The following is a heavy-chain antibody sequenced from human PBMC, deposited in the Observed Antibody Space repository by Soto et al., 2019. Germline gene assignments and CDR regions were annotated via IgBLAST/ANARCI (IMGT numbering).Heavy chain of an antibody. J-gene: IGHJ4*02. CDR1: GYTFTTYY. Sequence: QVQLVQSGAEVKKPGASVTVSCKASGYTFTTYYMHWVRQAPGQGLEWMGMINPSGSSTSYAQKFQGRVTMTRDTSTSTVYMELSRLRSEDTAVYYCAREGGSTSCYDHWGQGTLVTVSS. D-gene: IGHD2-2*01. V-gene: IGHV1-46*03. CDR2: INPSGSST. CDR3: AREGGSTSCYDH.